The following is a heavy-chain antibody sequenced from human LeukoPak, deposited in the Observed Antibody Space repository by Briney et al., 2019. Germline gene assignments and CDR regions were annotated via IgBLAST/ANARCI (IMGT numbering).Heavy chain of an antibody. CDR3: ARHYYDSSGYYKRLGAFDI. D-gene: IGHD3-22*01. V-gene: IGHV4-34*01. Sequence: SETLSLTCTVSGGSISSYYWSWIRQPPGKGLEWIGEINHSGSNKHNPSLKSRVTISVDTSKNQFSLKLSSVTAADTAVYYCARHYYDSSGYYKRLGAFDIWGQGTMVTVSS. CDR1: GGSISSYY. J-gene: IGHJ3*02. CDR2: INHSGSN.